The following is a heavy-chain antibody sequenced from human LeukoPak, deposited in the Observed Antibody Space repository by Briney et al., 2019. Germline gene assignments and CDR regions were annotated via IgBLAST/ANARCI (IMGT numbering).Heavy chain of an antibody. J-gene: IGHJ4*02. Sequence: PSETLSLTCTVSGGSISSYHWSWIRQPPGKGLEWIGYIYYSGSTNYNPSLKSRVTISVDTSKNQFSLKLSSVTAADTAVYYCASRLQGTFDYWGQGTLVTVSS. D-gene: IGHD4-11*01. CDR2: IYYSGST. CDR3: ASRLQGTFDY. CDR1: GGSISSYH. V-gene: IGHV4-59*01.